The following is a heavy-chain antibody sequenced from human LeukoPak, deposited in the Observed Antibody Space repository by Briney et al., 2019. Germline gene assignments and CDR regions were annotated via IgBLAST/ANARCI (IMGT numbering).Heavy chain of an antibody. D-gene: IGHD5-18*01. CDR1: GFTVSSNY. J-gene: IGHJ4*02. CDR3: ARVDTVMAYYFDL. CDR2: IYSGGST. Sequence: GGSLRLSCAASGFTVSSNYMSWARQAPGKGLEWVSVIYSGGSTYYADSVMGRFTISRHNSRNTLYLQMNSLRAEDTAVYYCARVDTVMAYYFDLWGQGTLVTVSS. V-gene: IGHV3-53*04.